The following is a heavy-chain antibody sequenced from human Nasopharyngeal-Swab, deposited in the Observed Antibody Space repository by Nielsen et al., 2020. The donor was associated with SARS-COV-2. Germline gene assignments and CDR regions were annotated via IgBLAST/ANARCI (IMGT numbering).Heavy chain of an antibody. V-gene: IGHV3-48*03. J-gene: IGHJ4*02. D-gene: IGHD3-3*01. CDR2: ISSSGSTI. CDR1: GFTFSSYE. CDR3: ARDRLQYYDFWSGYPNYFDY. Sequence: GESLKISCAASGFTFSSYEMNWVRQAPGKGLEWVSYISSSGSTIYYADSVKGRFTISRDNAKNSLYLQMNSLRAEDTAVYYCARDRLQYYDFWSGYPNYFDYWGQGTLVTVSS.